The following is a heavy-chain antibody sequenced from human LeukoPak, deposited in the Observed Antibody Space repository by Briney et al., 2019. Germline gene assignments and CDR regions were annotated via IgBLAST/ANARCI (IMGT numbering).Heavy chain of an antibody. CDR2: ISYDGSNR. Sequence: GGSLRLSCAASGFTFSSYGMHWVRQAPGKGLEWVAVISYDGSNRYYADSVKGRFTISRDNSKNTLSLQMNSLRAEDTAVYYCAMGATSWSGYSFPKIFQHWGRGTLVTVSS. CDR3: AMGATSWSGYSFPKIFQH. CDR1: GFTFSSYG. J-gene: IGHJ1*01. D-gene: IGHD3-3*01. V-gene: IGHV3-30*03.